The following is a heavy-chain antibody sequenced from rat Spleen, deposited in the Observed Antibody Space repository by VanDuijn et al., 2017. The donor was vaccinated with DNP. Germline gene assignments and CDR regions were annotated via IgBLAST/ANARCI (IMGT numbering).Heavy chain of an antibody. D-gene: IGHD1-10*01. CDR3: TTEGITTRGFGY. Sequence: EVQLVESGGVLVQPGRSLKLSCAASGFTLSNYDLAWVRQAPTRGLEWVASINTSGGTTYYRDSVKGRFTVSRDNAKSTLYLQMDSLRSEDTATYYCTTEGITTRGFGYWGQGTLVTVSS. CDR2: INTSGGTT. V-gene: IGHV5-27*01. J-gene: IGHJ3*01. CDR1: GFTLSNYD.